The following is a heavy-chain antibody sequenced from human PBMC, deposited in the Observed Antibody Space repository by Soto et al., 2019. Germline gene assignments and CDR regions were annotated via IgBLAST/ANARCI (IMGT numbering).Heavy chain of an antibody. J-gene: IGHJ6*02. CDR1: GFSLSTSGMC. CDR3: ARIRRGSSGYGMDV. CDR2: IEWDDDK. Sequence: SGPTLVKPTQTLTLTCTFSGFSLSTSGMCVSWIRQPPGKALEWLARIEWDDDKYYSTSLKTRLTIYKDTSKNQVVLTMTNMDPVDAAKYYCARIRRGSSGYGMDVWGQGTTVTVSS. V-gene: IGHV2-70*11. D-gene: IGHD6-19*01.